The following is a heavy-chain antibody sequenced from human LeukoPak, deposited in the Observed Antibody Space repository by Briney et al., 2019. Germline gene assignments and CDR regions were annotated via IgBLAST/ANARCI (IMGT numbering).Heavy chain of an antibody. D-gene: IGHD3-10*01. Sequence: GSLRLSCAASGFSFSSYEMNWVRQGPGKGREWVSYISGSGTTIYDADSVKGRFTISRDNPKNTLYLQMNSLRAEDTAAYYCAKESYYGSGSYKYFQHWGQGTLVTVSS. CDR3: AKESYYGSGSYKYFQH. CDR2: ISGSGTTI. J-gene: IGHJ1*01. CDR1: GFSFSSYE. V-gene: IGHV3-48*03.